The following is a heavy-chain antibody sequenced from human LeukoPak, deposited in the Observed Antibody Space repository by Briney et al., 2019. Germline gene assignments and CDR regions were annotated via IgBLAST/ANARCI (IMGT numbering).Heavy chain of an antibody. D-gene: IGHD2-2*02. J-gene: IGHJ4*02. CDR3: ARADIVVVPAAINFDY. V-gene: IGHV3-30-3*01. CDR2: ISYDGSNK. CDR1: GFTFSSYA. Sequence: GGSLRLSCAASGFTFSSYAMHWVRQAPGKGLEWVAVISYDGSNKYYADSVKGRFTISRDNSKNTLYLQMNSLRAEDTAVYYCARADIVVVPAAINFDYWGQGTLVTVSS.